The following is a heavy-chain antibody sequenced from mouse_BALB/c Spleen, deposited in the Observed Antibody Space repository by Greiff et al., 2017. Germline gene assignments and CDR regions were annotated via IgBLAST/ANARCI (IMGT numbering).Heavy chain of an antibody. CDR2: IYPGNGDT. Sequence: VQLQQPGAELVKPGASVKMSCKASGYTFTSYNMHWVKQTPGQGLEWIGAIYPGNGDTSYNQKFKGKATLTADKSSSTAYMQLSSLTSEDSAVYYCARNYRYDGVFAYWGQGTLVTVSA. CDR1: GYTFTSYN. CDR3: ARNYRYDGVFAY. V-gene: IGHV1-12*01. D-gene: IGHD2-14*01. J-gene: IGHJ3*01.